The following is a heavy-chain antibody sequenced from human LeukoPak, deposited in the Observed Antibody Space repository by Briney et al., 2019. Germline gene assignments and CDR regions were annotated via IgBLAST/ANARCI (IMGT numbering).Heavy chain of an antibody. CDR1: GFTFSNYG. V-gene: IGHV3-30*18. CDR2: VSYDGSNK. D-gene: IGHD2-15*01. CDR3: AKDRPRIVVVVAATNLFDY. J-gene: IGHJ4*02. Sequence: PGGSLRLSCVVSGFTFSNYGMHWVRQAPGKGLEWVAIVSYDGSNKYYADSVKGRFTISRDNSKNTLYLQMNSLRAEDTAVYYCAKDRPRIVVVVAATNLFDYWGQGTLVTVSS.